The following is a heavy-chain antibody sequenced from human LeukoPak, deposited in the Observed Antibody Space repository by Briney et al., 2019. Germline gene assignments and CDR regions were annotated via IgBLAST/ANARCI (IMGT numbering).Heavy chain of an antibody. CDR2: FSVYTGHT. V-gene: IGHV1-18*01. J-gene: IGHJ4*02. Sequence: ASVRVSCTASDYIFTVYNITWVRQAPGQGLEWMGRFSVYTGHTDFARNFQDRVTMTADTSTTTAYMELKSLRSDDTAVYYCARTPEKHIDYWGQGTLVTVSS. CDR3: ARTPEKHIDY. D-gene: IGHD2-15*01. CDR1: DYIFTVYN.